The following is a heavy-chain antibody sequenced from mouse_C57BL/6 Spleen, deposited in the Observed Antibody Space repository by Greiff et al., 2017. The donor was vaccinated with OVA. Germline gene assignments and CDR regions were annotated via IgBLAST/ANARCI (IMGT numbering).Heavy chain of an antibody. CDR3: ARDYYGYGDAMDY. J-gene: IGHJ4*01. CDR2: INPSTGGT. CDR1: GYSFTGYY. D-gene: IGHD2-2*01. Sequence: VQLKQSGPELVKPGASVKISCKASGYSFTGYYMNWVKQSPEKSLEWIGEINPSTGGTTYNQKFKAKATLTVDKSSSTAYMQLKSLTSEDSAVYYCARDYYGYGDAMDYWGQGTSVTVSS. V-gene: IGHV1-42*01.